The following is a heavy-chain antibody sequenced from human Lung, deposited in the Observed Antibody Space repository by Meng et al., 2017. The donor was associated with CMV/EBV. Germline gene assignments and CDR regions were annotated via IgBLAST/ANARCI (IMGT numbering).Heavy chain of an antibody. V-gene: IGHV4-4*07. J-gene: IGHJ4*02. Sequence: HVQLHESGPGLVKPSETLSLTCTVSGGSISSYYWSWIRQSAGKGLEWIGRIYTSGTTIYNPSLKSRLTLSLDTSKNQFSLKLNSVTAADTAVYYCARAEADTGNFDYWGQGTLVTVFS. CDR3: ARAEADTGNFDY. D-gene: IGHD6-19*01. CDR1: GGSISSYY. CDR2: IYTSGTT.